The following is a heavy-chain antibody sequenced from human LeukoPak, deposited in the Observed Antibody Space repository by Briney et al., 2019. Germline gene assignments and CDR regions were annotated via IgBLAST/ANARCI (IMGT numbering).Heavy chain of an antibody. CDR1: GFTFSNYA. CDR2: ISGTVNRT. D-gene: IGHD2-15*01. Sequence: QPGGSLRLSCAASGFTFSNYAMIWVRQAPGKGLEWVSSISGTVNRTYYTDSVKGRFTISRDNSKNTLYLQMNSLRAEDTAVYYCAKASTAPAHYPHHLDYWGQGSLVTVSS. CDR3: AKASTAPAHYPHHLDY. V-gene: IGHV3-23*01. J-gene: IGHJ4*02.